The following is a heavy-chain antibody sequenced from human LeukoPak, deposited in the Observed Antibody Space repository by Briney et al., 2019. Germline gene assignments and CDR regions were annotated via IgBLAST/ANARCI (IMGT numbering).Heavy chain of an antibody. J-gene: IGHJ6*03. D-gene: IGHD4-23*01. CDR3: ATPTTVVTQAYYYYYMDV. CDR1: GYNFIGYG. V-gene: IGHV1-2*04. Sequence: ASVKVSCKASGYNFIGYGITWVRQAPGQGLEWMGWINPNSGGTNYAQKFQGWVTMTRDTSISTAYMELSRLRSDDTAVYYCATPTTVVTQAYYYYYMDVWGKGTSVTVSS. CDR2: INPNSGGT.